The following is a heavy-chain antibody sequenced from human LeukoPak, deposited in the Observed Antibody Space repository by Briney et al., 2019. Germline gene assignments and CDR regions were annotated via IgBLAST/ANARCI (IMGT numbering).Heavy chain of an antibody. D-gene: IGHD3-10*01. V-gene: IGHV4-59*01. CDR2: IYYSGTT. J-gene: IGHJ4*02. CDR3: ARDRYYDSGSYYN. CDR1: GGSISGYY. Sequence: SETLSLTCSVSGGSISGYYWSWIRQPPGKGLEWIAYIYYSGTTSYNPSLKSRVTISVDMSKNHFSLKLSSVTAADTAVYYCARDRYYDSGSYYNWGQGTLVTVSS.